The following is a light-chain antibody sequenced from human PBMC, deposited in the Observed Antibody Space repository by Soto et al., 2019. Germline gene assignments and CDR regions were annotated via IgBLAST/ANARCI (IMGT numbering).Light chain of an antibody. CDR2: EDN. CDR1: SGSIVSNY. J-gene: IGLJ2*01. CDR3: QSYYSSNPPHVV. V-gene: IGLV6-57*04. Sequence: NFMLTQPHSVSESPGKTVTISCTRSSGSIVSNYVQWYQQRPGSAPTTVIYEDNQRPSGVPDRFSGSIDSSSNSASLSISGLKTEDEADYDCQSYYSSNPPHVVFGGGTKLTVL.